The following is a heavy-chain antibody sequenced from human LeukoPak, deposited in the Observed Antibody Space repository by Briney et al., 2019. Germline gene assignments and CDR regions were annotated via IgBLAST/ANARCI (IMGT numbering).Heavy chain of an antibody. Sequence: PGGSLRLSCTSSGFTFSSDAMTWVRQAPGKGLEWVSSISGSGDVTYYADSVKGRFTISRDNSKNTLYLQMNSLRAEDTAVYYCANKPAGFDLWGQGTLVTVSS. CDR3: ANKPAGFDL. CDR2: ISGSGDVT. D-gene: IGHD1-14*01. V-gene: IGHV3-23*01. J-gene: IGHJ5*02. CDR1: GFTFSSDA.